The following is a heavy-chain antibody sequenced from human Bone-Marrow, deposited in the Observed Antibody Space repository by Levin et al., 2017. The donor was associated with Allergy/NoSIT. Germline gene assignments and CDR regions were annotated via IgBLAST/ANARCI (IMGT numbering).Heavy chain of an antibody. V-gene: IGHV3-23*01. CDR3: AKGPFSFFDY. D-gene: IGHD3-3*01. Sequence: PGGSLRLSCAASDFTFSIYAMSWVRQAPGKGLEWVSTITGSGGTTHYADSVQGRFTMSRDNSKNTLYLQMNSLRVEDTAIYYCAKGPFSFFDYWGQGTLVTVSS. CDR2: ITGSGGTT. CDR1: DFTFSIYA. J-gene: IGHJ4*02.